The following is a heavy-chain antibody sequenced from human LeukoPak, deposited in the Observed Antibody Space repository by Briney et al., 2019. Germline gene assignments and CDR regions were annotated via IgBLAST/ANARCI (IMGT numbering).Heavy chain of an antibody. D-gene: IGHD1-7*01. CDR2: IKQDGSEK. V-gene: IGHV3-7*01. Sequence: GGSLRLSCVASGFTFSSNWMSWVRQAPGRGLEWVANIKQDGSEKYYVDSAKGRFTISRDNAENSLYLQINSLRVEDTATYFCARDLGDGTPFDYWGQGTLVTVSS. J-gene: IGHJ4*02. CDR1: GFTFSSNW. CDR3: ARDLGDGTPFDY.